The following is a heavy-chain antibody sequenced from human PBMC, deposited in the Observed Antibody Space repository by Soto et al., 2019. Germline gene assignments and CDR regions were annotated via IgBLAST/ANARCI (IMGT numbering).Heavy chain of an antibody. J-gene: IGHJ4*02. CDR3: ASVLDY. CDR2: ISYDGRDL. Sequence: GGSLRLSCAASGFALTTFAMHWVRQAPGKGLEWVALISYDGRDLHYADSVKGRFTISRDISKNTLYLQMNSLRPDDTAVYYCASVLDYWGQGTLVTVSS. V-gene: IGHV3-30*04. CDR1: GFALTTFA.